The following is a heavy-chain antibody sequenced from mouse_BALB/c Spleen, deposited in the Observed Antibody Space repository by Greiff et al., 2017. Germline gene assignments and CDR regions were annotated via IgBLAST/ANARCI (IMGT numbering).Heavy chain of an antibody. CDR2: ISYDGSN. Sequence: EVKLQESGPGLVKPSQSLSLTCSVTGYSITSGYYWNWIRQFPGNKLEWMGYISYDGSNNYNPSLKNRISITRDTSKNQFFLKLNSVTTEDTATYYCARDYYGYGYFDYWGQGTTLTVSS. D-gene: IGHD1-2*01. CDR1: GYSITSGYY. J-gene: IGHJ2*01. CDR3: ARDYYGYGYFDY. V-gene: IGHV3-6*02.